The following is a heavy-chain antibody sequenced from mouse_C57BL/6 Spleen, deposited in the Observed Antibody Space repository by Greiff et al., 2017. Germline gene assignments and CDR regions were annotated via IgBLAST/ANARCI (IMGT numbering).Heavy chain of an antibody. Sequence: VQLQQPGAELVMPGASVKLSCKASGYTFTSYWMHWVKQRPGQGLEWIGEIDPSDSYTNYNQKFKGKSTLTVDKSSSPAYMQLSSLTSEDSAVYYCARSGAYYSNLGDFDYWGQGTTLTVSS. V-gene: IGHV1-69*01. D-gene: IGHD2-5*01. CDR3: ARSGAYYSNLGDFDY. J-gene: IGHJ2*01. CDR2: IDPSDSYT. CDR1: GYTFTSYW.